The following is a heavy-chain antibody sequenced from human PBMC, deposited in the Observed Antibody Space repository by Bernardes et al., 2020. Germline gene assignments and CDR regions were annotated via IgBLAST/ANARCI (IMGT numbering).Heavy chain of an antibody. D-gene: IGHD3-3*01. CDR2: IKQDGSEK. V-gene: IGHV3-7*01. J-gene: IGHJ3*02. CDR3: AREITIFGVVIIGAFDI. CDR1: GFTFSSYW. Sequence: GGSLRLSCAASGFTFSSYWMSWVRQAPGKGLEWVANIKQDGSEKYYVDSVKGRFTISRDNAKNSLYLQMNSLRAEDTAVYYCAREITIFGVVIIGAFDIWGQGTMVTVSS.